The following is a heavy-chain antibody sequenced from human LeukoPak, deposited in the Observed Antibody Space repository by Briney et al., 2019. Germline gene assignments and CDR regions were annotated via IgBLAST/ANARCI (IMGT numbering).Heavy chain of an antibody. V-gene: IGHV3-23*01. Sequence: GGSLRLSCAASGFTFSSYAMSWVRQAPGKGLEWVSAISGSGGTTYYADSVKGRFTISRDNSKNTLYLQINSLRAEDTAVYYCAKDHLPGIVVADRDYWGQGTLVTVSS. CDR2: ISGSGGTT. D-gene: IGHD6-19*01. CDR3: AKDHLPGIVVADRDY. CDR1: GFTFSSYA. J-gene: IGHJ4*02.